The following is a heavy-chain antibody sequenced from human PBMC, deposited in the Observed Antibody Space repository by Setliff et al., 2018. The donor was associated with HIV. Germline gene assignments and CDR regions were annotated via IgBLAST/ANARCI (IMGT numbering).Heavy chain of an antibody. V-gene: IGHV4-61*09. CDR2: IYNRGST. J-gene: IGHJ6*02. CDR1: GGSIRSGSYY. Sequence: SETLSLTCTVSGGSIRSGSYYWTWIRQPAGKGPEWIGHIYNRGSTYYNPSLKSRVTISVDRSKNQFSLKLSSVTAADTAVYYCARRGDFFYYAMDVWGQGTTVTVSS. CDR3: ARRGDFFYYAMDV.